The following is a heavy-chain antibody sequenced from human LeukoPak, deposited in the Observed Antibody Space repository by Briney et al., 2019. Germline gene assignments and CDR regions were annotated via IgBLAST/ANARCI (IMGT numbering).Heavy chain of an antibody. J-gene: IGHJ5*02. Sequence: SETLSLTCTVSGDSISSYHWNWIRQPAGKGLEWIGRIYTTGSTNYNPSLKSRVTMSVDTSKNQFSLKLSSVTAADTAVYYCARGGQVRGCCSSTSCYAFFDPWGPGTLVTVSS. CDR3: ARGGQVRGCCSSTSCYAFFDP. V-gene: IGHV4-4*07. CDR2: IYTTGST. CDR1: GDSISSYH. D-gene: IGHD2-2*01.